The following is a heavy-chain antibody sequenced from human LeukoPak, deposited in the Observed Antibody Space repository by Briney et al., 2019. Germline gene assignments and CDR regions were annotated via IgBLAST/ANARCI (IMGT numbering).Heavy chain of an antibody. V-gene: IGHV3-23*01. CDR2: ISGSGGST. CDR3: AKDSPYYYDSSGYYFDAFDI. J-gene: IGHJ3*02. CDR1: GFTFSSYA. Sequence: GGSLRLSCVASGFTFSSYAMSWVRQAPGKGLEWVSTISGSGGSTYYAHSVKGRFTISRDNSKNTLYLQMNSLRAEDTVVYYCAKDSPYYYDSSGYYFDAFDIWGQGTLVTVSS. D-gene: IGHD3-22*01.